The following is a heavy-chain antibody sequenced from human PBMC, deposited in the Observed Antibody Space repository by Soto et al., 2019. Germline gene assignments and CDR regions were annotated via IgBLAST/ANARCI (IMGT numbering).Heavy chain of an antibody. Sequence: EVQLLESGGGLVQPGGSLRLSCAASGLTISNYPMSWVRQAPGKGLDWVSGISGSGDRTYYAYSAKGRFTISKDISKNSLSLQLDSLGVEDTAVYFGVKDDGGYPSTAPHWGQGTLGTVSS. CDR2: ISGSGDRT. D-gene: IGHD3-22*01. CDR3: VKDDGGYPSTAPH. CDR1: GLTISNYP. V-gene: IGHV3-23*01. J-gene: IGHJ4*02.